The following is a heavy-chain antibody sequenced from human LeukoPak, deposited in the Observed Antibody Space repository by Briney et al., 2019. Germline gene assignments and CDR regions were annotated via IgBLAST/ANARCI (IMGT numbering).Heavy chain of an antibody. D-gene: IGHD3-16*01. Sequence: EASVKVSCKASGGTFSSYAISRVRQAPGQGLEWMGGIIPIFGTANYAQKFQGRVTITADESTSTAYMELSSLRSEDTAVYYCARDGSGGGVPYWGQGTLVTVSS. CDR3: ARDGSGGGVPY. CDR2: IIPIFGTA. V-gene: IGHV1-69*01. CDR1: GGTFSSYA. J-gene: IGHJ4*02.